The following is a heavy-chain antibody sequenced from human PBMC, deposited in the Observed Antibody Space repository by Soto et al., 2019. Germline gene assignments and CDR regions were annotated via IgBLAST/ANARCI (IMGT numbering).Heavy chain of an antibody. D-gene: IGHD5-12*01. CDR1: GGTFSSYT. J-gene: IGHJ4*02. Sequence: QVQLVQSGAEVKKPGSSVKVSCKASGGTFSSYTISWVRQAPGQGLEWMGRIIPILGIANYAQKFQGRVTIPADKSTSTAYMELSRLRCEDTALYCCARNPEAGGDDLSYWGQGTLVTVS. V-gene: IGHV1-69*02. CDR2: IIPILGIA. CDR3: ARNPEAGGDDLSY.